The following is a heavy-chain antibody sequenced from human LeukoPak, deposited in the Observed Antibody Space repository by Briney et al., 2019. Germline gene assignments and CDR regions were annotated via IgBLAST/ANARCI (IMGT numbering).Heavy chain of an antibody. CDR3: ARGPSRWLEYYFDY. Sequence: GRSLRLSCAASGFTFSSYAMHWVRQAPGKGLEWVAVISYDGSNKYYADSVKGRFTISRDDSKNTLYLQMNSLRAEDTAVYYRARGPSRWLEYYFDYWGQGTLVTVSS. V-gene: IGHV3-30-3*01. D-gene: IGHD5-24*01. J-gene: IGHJ4*02. CDR2: ISYDGSNK. CDR1: GFTFSSYA.